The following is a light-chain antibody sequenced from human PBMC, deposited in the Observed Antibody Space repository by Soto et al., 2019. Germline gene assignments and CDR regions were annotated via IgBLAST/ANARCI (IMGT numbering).Light chain of an antibody. J-gene: IGKJ4*01. Sequence: EIVLTQSPGTLSLSPGERATLSCRASQTISSNYLAWYQQKPGQAPRLLIYGASSRATGIPERFSGSGSGTDFTLTISRLEPEDFAVYYCQQYGSSSPLTFCGGTTVEIK. CDR3: QQYGSSSPLT. CDR1: QTISSNY. V-gene: IGKV3-20*01. CDR2: GAS.